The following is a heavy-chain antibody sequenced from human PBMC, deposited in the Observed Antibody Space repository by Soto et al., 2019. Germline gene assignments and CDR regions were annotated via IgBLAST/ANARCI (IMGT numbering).Heavy chain of an antibody. D-gene: IGHD3-3*01. CDR2: TYYRSKWYN. V-gene: IGHV6-1*01. CDR3: ARVGYYDFWSGYQSYYYYGMDV. J-gene: IGHJ6*02. CDR1: GYSVSSNSAA. Sequence: SQTLSLTCAISGYSVSSNSAAWNWIRQSPSRGLEWLGRTYYRSKWYNDYAVSVKSRITINPDTSKNQFSLQLNSVTPEDTAVYYCARVGYYDFWSGYQSYYYYGMDVWGQGTTVTVSS.